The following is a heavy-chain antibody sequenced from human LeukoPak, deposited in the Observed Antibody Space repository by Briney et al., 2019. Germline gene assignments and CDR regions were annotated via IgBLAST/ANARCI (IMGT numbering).Heavy chain of an antibody. D-gene: IGHD1/OR15-1a*01. CDR1: GGSISSYY. J-gene: IGHJ6*02. CDR3: ARIPPTNIYYYYGMDV. CDR2: IYYSGST. V-gene: IGHV4-59*01. Sequence: SETLSLTCTVSGGSISSYYWSWIRQPPVKGLEWIGYIYYSGSTNYNPSLKSRVTISVDTSKNQFSLKLSSVTAADTAVYYCARIPPTNIYYYYGMDVWGQGTTVTVSS.